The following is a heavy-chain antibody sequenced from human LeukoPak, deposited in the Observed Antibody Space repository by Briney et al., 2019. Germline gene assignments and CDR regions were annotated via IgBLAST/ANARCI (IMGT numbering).Heavy chain of an antibody. CDR1: GFTFSSYS. V-gene: IGHV3-48*04. Sequence: PGGSLRLSCAASGFTFSSYSMNWVRQAPGEGLEWGSYISSSSSTIYYADSVKGRFTISRDNAQHSLHLQTNSLRAEDPALYHCARDLVKVGATPTADYWGQGTLVTVSS. CDR3: ARDLVKVGATPTADY. D-gene: IGHD1-26*01. J-gene: IGHJ4*02. CDR2: ISSSSSTI.